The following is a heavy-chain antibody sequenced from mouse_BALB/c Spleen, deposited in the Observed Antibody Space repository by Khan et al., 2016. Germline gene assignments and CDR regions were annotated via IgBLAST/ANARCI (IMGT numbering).Heavy chain of an antibody. D-gene: IGHD2-3*01. V-gene: IGHV6-6*02. CDR1: GFTFSSYW. J-gene: IGHJ3*01. Sequence: EVKLEESGGGLVQPGGSMKLSCVASGFTFSSYWMSWVHQSPEKGLEWVAEIRLKSDNYAKHYAESVKGKFTISRDDSTRRLYLQMNSLSAEDTGIYYGTFYDGYYGGFAYWGQGTLVTVSA. CDR3: TFYDGYYGGFAY. CDR2: IRLKSDNYAK.